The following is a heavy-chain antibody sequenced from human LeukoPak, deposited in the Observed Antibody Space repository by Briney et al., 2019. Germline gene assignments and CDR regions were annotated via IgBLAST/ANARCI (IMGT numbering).Heavy chain of an antibody. CDR3: AKDQRAAYDILTGYWDY. CDR2: ISGSGGST. Sequence: GGSLRLSCAASGFTFSSYGMSWVRQAPGKGLEWVSAISGSGGSTYYADSVKGRFTISRDNSKNTLYLQMNSLRAEDTAVYYCAKDQRAAYDILTGYWDYWGQGTLVTVSS. D-gene: IGHD3-9*01. CDR1: GFTFSSYG. J-gene: IGHJ4*02. V-gene: IGHV3-23*01.